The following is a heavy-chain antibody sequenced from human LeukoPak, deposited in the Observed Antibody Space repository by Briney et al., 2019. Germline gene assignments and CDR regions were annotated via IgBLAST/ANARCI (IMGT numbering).Heavy chain of an antibody. CDR3: AKDILFRGEVTTFFDY. D-gene: IGHD4-17*01. CDR2: IRWNGGSI. V-gene: IGHV3-9*03. CDR1: GFTFGDYA. J-gene: IGHJ4*02. Sequence: PGGSLRHSCTASGFTFGDYAMHWVRQAPGKGLEWVSGIRWNGGSIGYTDSVKGRFTISRDNAKNSLYLQMNSLRAEDMALYYCAKDILFRGEVTTFFDYWGQGTLVTVS.